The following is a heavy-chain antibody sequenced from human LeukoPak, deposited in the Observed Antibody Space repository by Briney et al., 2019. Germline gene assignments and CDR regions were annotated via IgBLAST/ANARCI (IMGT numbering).Heavy chain of an antibody. CDR1: GYTFTSYD. D-gene: IGHD3-3*01. CDR2: MNPNSGNT. V-gene: IGHV1-8*01. CDR3: AIMETGGGYGYYTRLETGSYYYGMDV. J-gene: IGHJ6*02. Sequence: ASVKVSCKASGYTFTSYDINWVRQATGQGLEWMGWMNPNSGNTGYAQKFQGRVTMTRNTSISTAYMELSSLRSEDTAVYYCAIMETGGGYGYYTRLETGSYYYGMDVWGQGTTVTVSS.